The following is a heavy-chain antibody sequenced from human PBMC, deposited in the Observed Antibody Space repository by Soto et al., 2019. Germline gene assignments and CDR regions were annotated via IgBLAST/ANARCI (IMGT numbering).Heavy chain of an antibody. V-gene: IGHV3-11*06. CDR1: GFTFSDYY. CDR3: ARDRGYSSSWYRFDY. CDR2: ISSSSSYT. Sequence: PGGSLRLSCAASGFTFSDYYMSWIRQAPGKGLEWVSYISSSSSYTNYADSVKGRFTISRDNAKNSLYLQMNSLRAEDTAVYYCARDRGYSSSWYRFDYWGQGTLVTVSS. J-gene: IGHJ4*02. D-gene: IGHD6-13*01.